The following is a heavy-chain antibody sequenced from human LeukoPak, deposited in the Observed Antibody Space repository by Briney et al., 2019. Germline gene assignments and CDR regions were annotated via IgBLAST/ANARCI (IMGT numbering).Heavy chain of an antibody. Sequence: SETLSLTCTVSGGSISSYYWSWIRQPPGKGLEWIGRIYTSGSTNYNPSLKSRVTISVDTSKNQFSLKLSSVTAADTAVYYCARTIVVVPAAPRWGIYYYYYMDVWGKGTTVTVSS. CDR2: IYTSGST. D-gene: IGHD2-2*01. CDR1: GGSISSYY. CDR3: ARTIVVVPAAPRWGIYYYYYMDV. J-gene: IGHJ6*03. V-gene: IGHV4-4*08.